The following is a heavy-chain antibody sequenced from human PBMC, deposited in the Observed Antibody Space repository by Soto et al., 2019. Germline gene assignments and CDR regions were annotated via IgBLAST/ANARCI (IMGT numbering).Heavy chain of an antibody. CDR3: AGVKDSSSWNNWFDP. CDR1: GGSISSSNW. V-gene: IGHV4-4*02. J-gene: IGHJ5*02. D-gene: IGHD6-13*01. CDR2: IYHSGST. Sequence: QVQLQESGPGLVKPSGTLSLTCAVSGGSISSSNWWSWVRQPPGKGLEWIGEIYHSGSTNYNPSLKSRVTISVDKSKNQFSLKLSSVTAADTAVYYCAGVKDSSSWNNWFDPWGQGTLVTVSS.